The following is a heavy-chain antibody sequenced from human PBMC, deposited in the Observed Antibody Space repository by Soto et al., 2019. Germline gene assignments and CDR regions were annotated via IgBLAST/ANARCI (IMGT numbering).Heavy chain of an antibody. D-gene: IGHD2-15*01. CDR1: GGSISSYY. J-gene: IGHJ4*02. V-gene: IGHV4-59*08. Sequence: QVQLQESGPGLVKPSETLSLTCTVSGGSISSYYWSWIQQPPGKGLEWIGNIYYSGSTKYNPSLKSRVTISVDTSKNQFSLKLSSVTAADTAVYYCARHMTGYCSGGSCYGEWRFDYWGQGTLVTVSS. CDR3: ARHMTGYCSGGSCYGEWRFDY. CDR2: IYYSGST.